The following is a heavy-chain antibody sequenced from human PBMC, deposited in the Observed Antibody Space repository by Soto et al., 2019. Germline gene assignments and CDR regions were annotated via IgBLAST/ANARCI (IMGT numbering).Heavy chain of an antibody. D-gene: IGHD3-10*01. CDR3: AKEGTYYYGSGSYPRD. Sequence: PGGSLRLSCAASGFTFSSYAMSRVRQAPGKGLEWVSAISGSGGSTYYADSVKGRFTISRDNSKNTLYLQMNSLRAEDTAVYYCAKEGTYYYGSGSYPRDWGQGTLVTVS. CDR1: GFTFSSYA. J-gene: IGHJ4*02. V-gene: IGHV3-23*01. CDR2: ISGSGGST.